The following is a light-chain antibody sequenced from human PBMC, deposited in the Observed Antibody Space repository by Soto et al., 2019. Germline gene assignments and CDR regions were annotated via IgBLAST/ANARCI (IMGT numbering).Light chain of an antibody. J-gene: IGKJ3*01. Sequence: DIQMTQSPSSVSASVGDRVTITCRASQGISSWLAWYQQKPGKAPKLLIYAASSLASGVPSRFSGSESGTDFTITIRCLQPEDFATNYRQQANSFPFAVSPGTKVDIK. CDR3: QQANSFPFA. CDR2: AAS. CDR1: QGISSW. V-gene: IGKV1-12*01.